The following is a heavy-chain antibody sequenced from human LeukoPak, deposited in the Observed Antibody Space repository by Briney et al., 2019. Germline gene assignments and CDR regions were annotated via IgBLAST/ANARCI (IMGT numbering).Heavy chain of an antibody. Sequence: GGSLRLSCAASGFTFSSYWMHWVRQAPRKGLVWVSRINSDGSSTSYADSVKGRFTISRDNAKNSLYLQMNSLRAEDTAVYYCARDGRDYYDSSGYYYNPFDYWGQGTLVTVSS. J-gene: IGHJ4*02. CDR1: GFTFSSYW. CDR3: ARDGRDYYDSSGYYYNPFDY. D-gene: IGHD3-22*01. CDR2: INSDGSST. V-gene: IGHV3-74*01.